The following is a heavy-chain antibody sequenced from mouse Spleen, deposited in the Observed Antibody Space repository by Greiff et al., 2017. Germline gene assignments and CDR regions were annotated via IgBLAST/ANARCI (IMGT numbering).Heavy chain of an antibody. CDR2: ISSGGSYT. CDR1: GFTFSSYG. V-gene: IGHV5-6*01. CDR3: AILDFYGSSFSWFAY. Sequence: EVKVVESGGDLVKPGGSLKLSCAASGFTFSSYGMSWVRQTPDKRLEWVATISSGGSYTYYPDSVKGRFTISRDNAKNTLYLQMSSLKSEGTAMYYCAILDFYGSSFSWFAYWGQGTLVTVSA. J-gene: IGHJ3*01. D-gene: IGHD1-1*01.